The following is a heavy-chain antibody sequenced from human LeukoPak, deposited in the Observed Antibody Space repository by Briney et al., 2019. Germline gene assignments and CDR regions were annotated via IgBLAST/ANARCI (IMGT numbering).Heavy chain of an antibody. Sequence: SETLSLTCAVYGGSFSGYYWSWIRQPPGKGLEWIGEITHSGSTNYNPSLKSRVTISVDTSKNQFSLKLSSVTAADTAVYYCARVSVDTWAFDIWGQGTMVTVSS. CDR1: GGSFSGYY. V-gene: IGHV4-34*01. D-gene: IGHD5-18*01. CDR2: ITHSGST. CDR3: ARVSVDTWAFDI. J-gene: IGHJ3*02.